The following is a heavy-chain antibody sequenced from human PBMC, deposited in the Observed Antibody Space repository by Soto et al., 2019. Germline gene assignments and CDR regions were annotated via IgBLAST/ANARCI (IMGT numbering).Heavy chain of an antibody. D-gene: IGHD1-1*01. CDR1: TFTFKDYY. J-gene: IGHJ4*02. Sequence: AGGSLRLSCTASTFTFKDYYMTWIRQAPGKGLEWISYISNRGTYTHYADSVKGRFTISRDNDKKSVYLHMSSLRAEDTALYYCARAAGSPLYKFDSWGQGTQVTVSS. CDR3: ARAAGSPLYKFDS. CDR2: ISNRGTYT. V-gene: IGHV3-11*06.